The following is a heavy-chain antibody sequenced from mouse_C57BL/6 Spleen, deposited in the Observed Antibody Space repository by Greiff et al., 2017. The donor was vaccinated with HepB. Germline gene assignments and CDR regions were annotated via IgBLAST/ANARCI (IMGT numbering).Heavy chain of an antibody. Sequence: EVKVVESGGGLVKPGGSLKLSCAASGFTFSSYAMSWVRQTPEKRLEWVATISDGGSYTYYPDNVKGRFTISRDNAKNNLYLQMSHLKSEDTAMYYCARDDYGIDYWGQGTTLTVSS. V-gene: IGHV5-4*01. CDR3: ARDDYGIDY. CDR1: GFTFSSYA. CDR2: ISDGGSYT. J-gene: IGHJ2*01. D-gene: IGHD1-1*01.